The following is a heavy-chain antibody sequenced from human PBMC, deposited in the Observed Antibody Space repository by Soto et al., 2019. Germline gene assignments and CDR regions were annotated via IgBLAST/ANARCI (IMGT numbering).Heavy chain of an antibody. CDR1: GGTFSSYA. Sequence: SVKVSCKASGGTFSSYAISWVRQAPGQGLEWMGGIIPIFGTANYARKFQGRVTITADESTSTAYMELSSLRSEDAAVYYCARADSSGWPFDYWGQGNRGTFS. J-gene: IGHJ4*02. CDR3: ARADSSGWPFDY. CDR2: IIPIFGTA. D-gene: IGHD6-19*01. V-gene: IGHV1-69*13.